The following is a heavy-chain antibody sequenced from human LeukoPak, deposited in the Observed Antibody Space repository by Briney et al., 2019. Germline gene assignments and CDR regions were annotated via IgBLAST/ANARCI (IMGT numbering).Heavy chain of an antibody. CDR1: VSTFTSYG. D-gene: IGHD3-22*01. V-gene: IGHV1-18*01. CDR3: ARDLSSSSGYGY. J-gene: IGHJ4*02. CDR2: ISAYNGNT. Sequence: ASVKVSCKASVSTFTSYGFSWVRQAPGQGLEWMGWISAYNGNTNYAQKLQGRVTMTTDTSTSTAYMELRSLRSDDTAVYYCARDLSSSSGYGYWGQGTLVTVSS.